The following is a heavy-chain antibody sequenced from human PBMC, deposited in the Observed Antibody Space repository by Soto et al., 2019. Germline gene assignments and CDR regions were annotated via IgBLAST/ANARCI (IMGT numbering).Heavy chain of an antibody. CDR1: GGSISSYY. Sequence: SETLSLTCTVSGGSISSYYWSWIRQPPGKGLEWIGYIYYSGSTNYTPSLKSLVTISVDTSKNQFSLKLSSVTVADTGLYYGERGDGYGSGSHYHFDYWGQGTLVTFSS. CDR2: IYYSGST. CDR3: ERGDGYGSGSHYHFDY. V-gene: IGHV4-59*01. D-gene: IGHD3-10*01. J-gene: IGHJ4*02.